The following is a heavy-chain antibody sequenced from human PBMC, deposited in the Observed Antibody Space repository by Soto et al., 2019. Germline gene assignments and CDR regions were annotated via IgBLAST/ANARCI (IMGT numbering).Heavy chain of an antibody. Sequence: QVTLKESGPVLVKPTETLTLTCTVSGFSLSNARMGVSWIRQPPGKALEWLAHIFANDEKSYSTSLKSSLTISKDTAKSQVVLTMTNMDPVDTATYYCARTGPYYFDYWGQGTLVTVSS. J-gene: IGHJ4*02. CDR3: ARTGPYYFDY. V-gene: IGHV2-26*01. CDR1: GFSLSNARMG. CDR2: IFANDEK.